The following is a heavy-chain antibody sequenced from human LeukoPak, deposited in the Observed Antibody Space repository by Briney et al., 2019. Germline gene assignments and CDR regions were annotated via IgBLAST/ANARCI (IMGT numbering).Heavy chain of an antibody. D-gene: IGHD4-23*01. CDR3: ARHTTVVPPHYFDY. V-gene: IGHV4-59*08. Sequence: SETLSLTCTVSGGSISSYYWSWVRQPPGKGLEWIGYIYYSGSTNYNPSLKSRVTISLDTSENQISLKLSSVTAADTAVYYCARHTTVVPPHYFDYWGQGTLVTVSS. CDR1: GGSISSYY. J-gene: IGHJ4*02. CDR2: IYYSGST.